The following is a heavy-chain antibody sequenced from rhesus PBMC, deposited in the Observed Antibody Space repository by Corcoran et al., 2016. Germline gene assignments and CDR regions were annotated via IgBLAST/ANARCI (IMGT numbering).Heavy chain of an antibody. Sequence: EVQLVESGGGLVQPGGSLRLSCAASGFTFSSYGMYWVRQAQGKGLEWISAISSGGGSTYYADSVKGRFTISRDNSKNTLSLQMNSLRAEDTAVYYCAKAGTVTTWANDYWGQGVLVTVSS. CDR2: ISSGGGST. D-gene: IGHD4-23*01. J-gene: IGHJ4*01. CDR1: GFTFSSYG. CDR3: AKAGTVTTWANDY. V-gene: IGHV3S25*01.